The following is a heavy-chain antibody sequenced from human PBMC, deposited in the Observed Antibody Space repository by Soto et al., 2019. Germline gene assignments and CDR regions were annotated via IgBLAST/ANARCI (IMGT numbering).Heavy chain of an antibody. J-gene: IGHJ5*02. CDR2: IRPISDIT. D-gene: IGHD4-4*01. Sequence: SVKVSCKASGDTFGRFTINWVRQAPGQGLEWMGGIRPISDITNYAQRFQGRVTFTADASTSTVYLELSSLRSEDTAMYYCARDPSTINKLIGVWFDPWGQGTLVTVSS. CDR3: ARDPSTINKLIGVWFDP. CDR1: GDTFGRFT. V-gene: IGHV1-69*13.